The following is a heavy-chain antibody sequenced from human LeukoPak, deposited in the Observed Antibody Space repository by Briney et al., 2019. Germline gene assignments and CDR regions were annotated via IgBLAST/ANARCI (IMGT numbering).Heavy chain of an antibody. J-gene: IGHJ4*02. CDR3: ARERLRSLRGYFDY. V-gene: IGHV3-30-3*01. D-gene: IGHD4-17*01. CDR2: ISYDGSNK. CDR1: RFTFSSYA. Sequence: GGSLRLSCAASRFTFSSYAMHWVRQAPGKGLEWVAVISYDGSNKYYADSVKGRFTISRDNSKNTLYLQMNSLRAEDTAVYYCARERLRSLRGYFDYWGQGTLVTVSS.